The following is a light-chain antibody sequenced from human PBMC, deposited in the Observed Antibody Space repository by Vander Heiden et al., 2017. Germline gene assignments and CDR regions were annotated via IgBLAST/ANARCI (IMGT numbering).Light chain of an antibody. CDR1: QSVSSSY. J-gene: IGKJ3*01. CDR3: QQYGSSPFT. V-gene: IGKV3-20*01. CDR2: GAA. Sequence: DIVLTQSPGTLSLSPGERATLSCRASQSVSSSYLAWYQQKPGQAPRLLIYGAASRATGIPDRCRGSGSGTDVTLTISRLEPEDFAVYYGQQYGSSPFTFGPGTKVDIK.